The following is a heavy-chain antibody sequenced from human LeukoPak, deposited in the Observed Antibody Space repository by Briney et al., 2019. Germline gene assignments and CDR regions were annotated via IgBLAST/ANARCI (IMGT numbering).Heavy chain of an antibody. CDR3: VRRGFYYDSSGYHYYFDY. CDR2: FYPADSDT. CDR1: GYSFTSYW. D-gene: IGHD3-22*01. V-gene: IGHV5-51*01. Sequence: GESLKISCKGSGYSFTSYWIGWVRQMPGKGLEWMGLFYPADSDTRYSPSFQGQVTISTDKSINTAYLQWSSLKASDTAMYYCVRRGFYYDSSGYHYYFDYWGQGTLVTVSS. J-gene: IGHJ4*02.